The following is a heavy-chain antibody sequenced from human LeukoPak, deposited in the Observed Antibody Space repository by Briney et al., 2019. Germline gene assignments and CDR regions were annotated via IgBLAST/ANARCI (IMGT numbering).Heavy chain of an antibody. V-gene: IGHV1-24*01. J-gene: IGHJ4*02. CDR2: FDPEDGET. Sequence: RASVRVSCKVSGYTLTELSMHWVRQAPGKGLEWMGGFDPEDGETIYAQKFQGRVTMTEDTSTDTAYMELSSLRSEDTAVYYCATRSRILYSSGWTYDYWGQGTLVTVSS. CDR1: GYTLTELS. D-gene: IGHD6-19*01. CDR3: ATRSRILYSSGWTYDY.